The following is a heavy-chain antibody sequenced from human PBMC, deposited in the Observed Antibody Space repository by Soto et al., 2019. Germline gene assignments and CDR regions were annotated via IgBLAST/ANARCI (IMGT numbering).Heavy chain of an antibody. CDR1: GFTVSSNY. CDR3: ARDRNSMYGMDV. Sequence: EVQLVESGGGLVQPGGSLRLSCAASGFTVSSNYMSWVRQAPGKGLEWVSVIYSGGSTYYADSVKGRFTISRENSKNTLYLQMNSLRAEDTAVYYCARDRNSMYGMDVWGQGTTVTVSS. J-gene: IGHJ6*02. V-gene: IGHV3-66*01. CDR2: IYSGGST. D-gene: IGHD3-3*02.